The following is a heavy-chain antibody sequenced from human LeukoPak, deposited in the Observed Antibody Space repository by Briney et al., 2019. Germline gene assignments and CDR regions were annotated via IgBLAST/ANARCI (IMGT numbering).Heavy chain of an antibody. J-gene: IGHJ4*02. V-gene: IGHV4-59*12. CDR3: ARGIADPYSFDS. Sequence: SETLSLTCTVSGGSISNYYWSWIRQPPGKGLEWIGYINYSGSANYNPSLKSRVTISVDTSKNQFSLNLSSVTAADTAVYYCARGIADPYSFDSWGQGTLVTVSS. CDR1: GGSISNYY. D-gene: IGHD6-13*01. CDR2: INYSGSA.